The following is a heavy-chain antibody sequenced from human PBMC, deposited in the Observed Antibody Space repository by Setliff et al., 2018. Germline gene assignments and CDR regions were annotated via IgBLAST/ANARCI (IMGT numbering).Heavy chain of an antibody. V-gene: IGHV3-74*01. CDR3: ARARGNWGPVDY. Sequence: GGSLRLSCAASGFTFSSYWMHWVRQAPGKGLVWVSRINSDGSSASYADSVKGRFTISRDNAKNTLYLQMNSLRAEDTAVYYCARARGNWGPVDYWGQGTLVTVSS. CDR2: INSDGSSA. CDR1: GFTFSSYW. J-gene: IGHJ4*02. D-gene: IGHD7-27*01.